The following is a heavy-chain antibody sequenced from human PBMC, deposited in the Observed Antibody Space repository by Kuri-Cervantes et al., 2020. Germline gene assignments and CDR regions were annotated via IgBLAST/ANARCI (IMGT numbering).Heavy chain of an antibody. Sequence: GESLKISCAASGFTSSSYGMHWVRQAPGKGLEWVAVIWYDGSNKYYADSVKGRFTISRDNSKNTLYLQMNSLRAEDTAVYYCARLPRISSSSPPSTLDYWGQGTLVTVSS. D-gene: IGHD6-6*01. CDR3: ARLPRISSSSPPSTLDY. CDR2: IWYDGSNK. J-gene: IGHJ4*02. CDR1: GFTSSSYG. V-gene: IGHV3-33*01.